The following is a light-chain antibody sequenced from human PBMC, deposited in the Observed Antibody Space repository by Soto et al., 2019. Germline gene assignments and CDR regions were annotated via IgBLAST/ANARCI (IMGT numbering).Light chain of an antibody. CDR3: SSYTSSSTVV. CDR1: SSDVGGYNY. CDR2: DVS. V-gene: IGLV2-14*01. J-gene: IGLJ2*01. Sequence: QSALTQPASVSGSPGQSITISCTGTSSDVGGYNYVSWYQQHPGKAPKLMIYDVSNRPSGVSNRFSGSKSGNTASLTISGLQAEDEADYYCSSYTSSSTVVVAGGTKVTVL.